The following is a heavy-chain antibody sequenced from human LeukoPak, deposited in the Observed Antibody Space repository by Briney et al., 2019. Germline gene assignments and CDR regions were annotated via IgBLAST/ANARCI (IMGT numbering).Heavy chain of an antibody. D-gene: IGHD3-3*01. CDR1: GFTFNTYW. Sequence: GGSLRLSCAASGFTFNTYWMIWVRQAPGKGLEWVANINEDGSEKYCVDSVKGRFTISRDNARNSLYLQMNSLRAEDTAVYYYGRYEMDVWGQGTTVTVSS. CDR2: INEDGSEK. J-gene: IGHJ6*02. CDR3: GRYEMDV. V-gene: IGHV3-7*01.